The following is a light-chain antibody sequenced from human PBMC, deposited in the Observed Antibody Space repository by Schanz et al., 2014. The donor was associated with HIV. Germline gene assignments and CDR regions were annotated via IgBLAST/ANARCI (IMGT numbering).Light chain of an antibody. CDR2: KAS. CDR3: QQSSEYPLT. CDR1: QSISSY. Sequence: DIQMTQSPSTLSASVGDRVTITCRTRQSISSYLNWYQQKPGKAPNLLISKASNLESGVPLRFSGSGSGTEFTLTISSLQPDDFATYYCQQSSEYPLTFGGGTKVE. J-gene: IGKJ4*01. V-gene: IGKV1-5*03.